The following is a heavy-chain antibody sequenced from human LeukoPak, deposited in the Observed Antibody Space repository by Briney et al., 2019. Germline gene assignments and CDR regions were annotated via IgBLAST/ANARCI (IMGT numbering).Heavy chain of an antibody. CDR2: LYPGDSDT. Sequence: GESLKISCKGSGYSFTSYWIGWVRPMPGKGLEWVGILYPGDSDTRYSPSFQGQVTISADKSISTAYLQWSSLKASDTAMYYCARRYCSGGSCYPASFDYWGQGTLVTVSS. J-gene: IGHJ4*02. V-gene: IGHV5-51*01. CDR3: ARRYCSGGSCYPASFDY. D-gene: IGHD2-15*01. CDR1: GYSFTSYW.